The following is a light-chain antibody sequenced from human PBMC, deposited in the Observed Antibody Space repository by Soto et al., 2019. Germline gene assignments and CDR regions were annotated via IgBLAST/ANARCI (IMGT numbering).Light chain of an antibody. Sequence: DSQMTQYPSTLSASIGDRVTITCRAGQSISSWLAWYQQKPGKAPKLLSSKASTLQRGVPPRFSGSGSGTEFALTISSRQPDDFATYYCQQYESYPMTFGGGTKVEIK. CDR1: QSISSW. V-gene: IGKV1-5*03. CDR3: QQYESYPMT. J-gene: IGKJ4*01. CDR2: KAS.